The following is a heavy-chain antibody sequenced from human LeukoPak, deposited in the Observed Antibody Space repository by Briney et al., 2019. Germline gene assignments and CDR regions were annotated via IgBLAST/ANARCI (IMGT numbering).Heavy chain of an antibody. CDR1: GYTLTSYD. CDR3: AKRGDFWGGYYTDYYYYMDV. Sequence: ASVKVSCKASGYTLTSYDINWVRQATGQGLEWMGWMNPNSGNTGYAQKFQGRVTMTRDTSISTAYMELSSLRSEDTAVYYCAKRGDFWGGYYTDYYYYMDVWGKGTTVTVSS. J-gene: IGHJ6*03. CDR2: MNPNSGNT. V-gene: IGHV1-8*01. D-gene: IGHD3-3*01.